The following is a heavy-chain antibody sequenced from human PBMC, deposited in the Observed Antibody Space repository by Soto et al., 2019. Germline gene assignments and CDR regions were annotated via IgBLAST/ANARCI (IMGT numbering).Heavy chain of an antibody. V-gene: IGHV3-23*01. CDR2: ISGSGGST. CDR1: GFTFSSYA. CDR3: AKVSTVIHWYFDL. J-gene: IGHJ2*01. D-gene: IGHD4-17*01. Sequence: EVQLLESGGGLVQPGGSLRLSCAASGFTFSSYAMSWVRQAPGKGLEWVSAISGSGGSTYYADSVKGRFTISRDNSKNTLYLQMTSLRAEDTAVYYCAKVSTVIHWYFDLWGRGTLVTVSS.